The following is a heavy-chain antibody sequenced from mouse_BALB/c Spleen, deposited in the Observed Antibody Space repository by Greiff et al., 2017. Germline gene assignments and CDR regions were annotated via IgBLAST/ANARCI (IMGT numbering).Heavy chain of an antibody. CDR3: ARGDGWYFDY. J-gene: IGHJ2*01. CDR2: IYPGDGDT. Sequence: QVQLKQSGAELARPGASVKLSCKASGYTFTSYWMQWVKQRPGQGLEWIGAIYPGDGDTRYTQKFKGKATLTADKSSSTAYMQLSSLASEDSAVYYCARGDGWYFDYWGQGTTLTVSS. CDR1: GYTFTSYW. D-gene: IGHD2-3*01. V-gene: IGHV1-87*01.